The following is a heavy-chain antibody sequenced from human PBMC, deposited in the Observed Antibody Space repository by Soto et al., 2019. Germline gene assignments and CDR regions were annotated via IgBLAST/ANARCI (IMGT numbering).Heavy chain of an antibody. V-gene: IGHV4-34*01. Sequence: SETLSLTCAVYGGCFSGYYWSWIRQPPGKGLEWIGEINHSGSTNYNPSLKSRVTISVDTSKNQFSLKLSSVTAADTAVYYCARDRKALRYFDWLPPPHPFDPWGQGTLVTVSS. CDR2: INHSGST. D-gene: IGHD3-9*01. J-gene: IGHJ5*02. CDR3: ARDRKALRYFDWLPPPHPFDP. CDR1: GGCFSGYY.